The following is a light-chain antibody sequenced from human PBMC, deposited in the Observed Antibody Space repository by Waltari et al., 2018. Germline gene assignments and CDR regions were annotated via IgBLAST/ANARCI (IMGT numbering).Light chain of an antibody. Sequence: SSELTQDPTVSVALGQTVRITCQGDSLRSYYPSWYQKRPGQAPILVVYGQSSRPSGIPDRFSGSISGNTASLTITGAQAEDEADYYCHSRDSSSTRFFGGGTRLTV. CDR2: GQS. CDR1: SLRSYY. J-gene: IGLJ2*01. V-gene: IGLV3-19*01. CDR3: HSRDSSSTRF.